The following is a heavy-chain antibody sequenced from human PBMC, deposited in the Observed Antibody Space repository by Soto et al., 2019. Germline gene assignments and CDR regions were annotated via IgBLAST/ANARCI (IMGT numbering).Heavy chain of an antibody. CDR1: GGSISSYY. D-gene: IGHD2-2*01. Sequence: QVQLQESGPGLLKPSETLSLTCTVSGGSISSYYWSWIRQPAGKGLEWIGRIYTSGSTNYNPSLKSRVTMSVDTSKNQFSLKLSSVTAADTAVYYCARACSSNSCDEVFDYWGQGTLVTVSS. CDR3: ARACSSNSCDEVFDY. J-gene: IGHJ4*02. CDR2: IYTSGST. V-gene: IGHV4-4*07.